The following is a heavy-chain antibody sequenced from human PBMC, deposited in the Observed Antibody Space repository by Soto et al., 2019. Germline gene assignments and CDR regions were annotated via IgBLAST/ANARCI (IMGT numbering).Heavy chain of an antibody. V-gene: IGHV3-48*03. Sequence: APGKGLEWVSYISSSGSTIYYADSVKGRFTISRDNAKNSLYLQMNSLRAEDTAVYYCARDQYYYDSSGTPFDYWGQGTLVTVSS. J-gene: IGHJ4*02. CDR2: ISSSGSTI. CDR3: ARDQYYYDSSGTPFDY. D-gene: IGHD3-22*01.